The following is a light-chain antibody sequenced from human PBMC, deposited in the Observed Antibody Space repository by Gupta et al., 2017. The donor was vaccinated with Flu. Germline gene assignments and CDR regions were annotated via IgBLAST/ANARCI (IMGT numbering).Light chain of an antibody. Sequence: VTLSCRASQSVSGNYLAWYQQKFGRAPRLLIYGASSRASGIPDRFSGRGSGTDFTLTISRLESEDFAVYYCQQYGGSPTWTFGQGTKVEIK. J-gene: IGKJ1*01. V-gene: IGKV3-20*01. CDR2: GAS. CDR3: QQYGGSPTWT. CDR1: QSVSGNY.